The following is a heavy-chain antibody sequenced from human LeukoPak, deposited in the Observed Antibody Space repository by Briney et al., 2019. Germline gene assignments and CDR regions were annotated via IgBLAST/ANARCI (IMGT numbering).Heavy chain of an antibody. Sequence: SETLSLTCAVYGGSFSGYYWSWIRQPPGKGLEWIGEINHSGSTNYNPSLKGRVTISVDTSKNQFSLKLSSVTAADTAVYYCARLHYDSSGKETNYYGMDVWGQGTTVTVSS. CDR3: ARLHYDSSGKETNYYGMDV. V-gene: IGHV4-34*01. CDR1: GGSFSGYY. D-gene: IGHD3-22*01. CDR2: INHSGST. J-gene: IGHJ6*02.